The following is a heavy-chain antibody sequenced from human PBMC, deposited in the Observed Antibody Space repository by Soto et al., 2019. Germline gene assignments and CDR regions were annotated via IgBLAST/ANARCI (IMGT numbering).Heavy chain of an antibody. J-gene: IGHJ6*02. V-gene: IGHV1-46*01. Sequence: ASVKVSCKASGYTFTSYYMHWVRQAPGQGLEWMGIINPSGGSTSYAQKFQGRVTMTRDTSTSTVYMELSSLRSEDTAVYYCARDLNRGYSSSLDVMDVWGQGTTVTVSS. CDR2: INPSGGST. CDR3: ARDLNRGYSSSLDVMDV. D-gene: IGHD5-18*01. CDR1: GYTFTSYY.